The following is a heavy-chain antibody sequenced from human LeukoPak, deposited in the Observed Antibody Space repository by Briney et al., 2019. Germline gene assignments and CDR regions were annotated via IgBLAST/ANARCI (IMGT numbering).Heavy chain of an antibody. V-gene: IGHV5-51*07. Sequence: GESLKISCKGSGYFFANYYIAWVHQVAGQGLEWMGIIYPGDSEIRYSPSFEGQVTISADRSTNTAFLQWSSLEASDTAMYYCGRQPSGRLDFWGQGTLVTVSS. CDR1: GYFFANYY. D-gene: IGHD6-19*01. CDR2: IYPGDSEI. J-gene: IGHJ4*02. CDR3: GRQPSGRLDF.